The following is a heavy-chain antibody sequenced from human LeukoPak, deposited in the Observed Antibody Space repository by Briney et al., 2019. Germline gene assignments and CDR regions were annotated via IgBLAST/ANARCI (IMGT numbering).Heavy chain of an antibody. Sequence: SETLSLTCSVSGGSISSYYWSWIRQPPGKGLECIGYIYYSGSTNYNPSLKSRVTISVDTSKNQFSLKLTSVTAADTAVYYCARTYYFGSGSYHFDYWGQGTLVTVSS. CDR2: IYYSGST. V-gene: IGHV4-59*08. D-gene: IGHD3-10*01. CDR1: GGSISSYY. CDR3: ARTYYFGSGSYHFDY. J-gene: IGHJ4*02.